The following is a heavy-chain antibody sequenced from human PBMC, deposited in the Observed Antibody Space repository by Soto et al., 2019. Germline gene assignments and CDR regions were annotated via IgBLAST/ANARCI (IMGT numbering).Heavy chain of an antibody. CDR3: ARDKSKRHYYYGMDV. J-gene: IGHJ6*02. CDR1: GFTFSNAW. CDR2: IWYDGSNK. Sequence: GGSLRLSCAASGFTFSNAWINWVRQAPGKGLEWVAVIWYDGSNKYYADSVKGRFTISRDNSKNTLCLQMNSLRAEDTAVYYCARDKSKRHYYYGMDVWGQGTTVTVSS. V-gene: IGHV3-33*08.